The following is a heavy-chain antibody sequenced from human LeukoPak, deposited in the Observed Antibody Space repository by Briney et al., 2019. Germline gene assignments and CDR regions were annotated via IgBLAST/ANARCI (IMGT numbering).Heavy chain of an antibody. CDR3: AKVKTDILIPDC. CDR2: IKQDGSEK. CDR1: GFTFSSYW. J-gene: IGHJ4*02. D-gene: IGHD2-21*02. V-gene: IGHV3-7*01. Sequence: GGSLRLSCAASGFTFSSYWMSWVRQAPGKGLEWVANIKQDGSEKYYVDSVKGRFTISRDNSKNTLYLQMNSLTSADTAVYYCAKVKTDILIPDCWGQGTLVTVSS.